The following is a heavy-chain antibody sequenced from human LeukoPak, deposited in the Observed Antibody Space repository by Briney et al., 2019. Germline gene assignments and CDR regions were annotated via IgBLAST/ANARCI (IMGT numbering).Heavy chain of an antibody. J-gene: IGHJ4*02. D-gene: IGHD3-10*01. V-gene: IGHV3-30*18. CDR3: AKGEYYYGSGTHGGY. CDR1: GFTVSSYG. Sequence: GGSLRLSCAASGFTVSSYGMHWVRQAPGRGLEWVAVISYDGSNKYYADSVKGRFTISRDNSKNTLYLQMNSLRAEDTAVYYCAKGEYYYGSGTHGGYWGQGTLVTVSS. CDR2: ISYDGSNK.